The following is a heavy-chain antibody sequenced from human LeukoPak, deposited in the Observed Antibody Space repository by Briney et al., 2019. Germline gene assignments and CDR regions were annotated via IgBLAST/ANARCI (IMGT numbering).Heavy chain of an antibody. Sequence: ESLKISCKGSGYSFTSYWIGWVRQMPGKGLEWMGIIYPGDSDTRYSPSFQGQVTISADKSISTAYLQWSSLKASDTAMYYCARLLSTYYDFWSGYYGEYYFDYWGQGTLVTVSS. J-gene: IGHJ4*02. CDR3: ARLLSTYYDFWSGYYGEYYFDY. CDR1: GYSFTSYW. D-gene: IGHD3-3*01. V-gene: IGHV5-51*01. CDR2: IYPGDSDT.